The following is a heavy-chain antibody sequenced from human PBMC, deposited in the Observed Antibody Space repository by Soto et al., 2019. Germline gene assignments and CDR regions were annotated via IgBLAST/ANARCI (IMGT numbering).Heavy chain of an antibody. J-gene: IGHJ3*02. CDR2: IRSKAYGGTT. D-gene: IGHD3-22*01. CDR3: TTEGENYCDSSGYLYDAFDI. Sequence: GGSLRLSCTASGFTFGDYAMSWVRQAPGKGLEWVGFIRSKAYGGTTEYAASVKGRFTISRDDSKGIAYLQMNSLKTEDTAVYYCTTEGENYCDSSGYLYDAFDIWGQGTMVTVSS. V-gene: IGHV3-49*04. CDR1: GFTFGDYA.